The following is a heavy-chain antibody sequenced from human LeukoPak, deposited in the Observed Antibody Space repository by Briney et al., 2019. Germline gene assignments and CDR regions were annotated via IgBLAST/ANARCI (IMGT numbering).Heavy chain of an antibody. D-gene: IGHD3-22*01. V-gene: IGHV4-31*03. CDR2: IYYSGST. CDR1: GGSISSGSYY. Sequence: SETLSLTCTVSGGSISSGSYYWSWIRQHPGKGLEWIAYIYYSGSTYFNPSLESRVTISVDTSKNQFSLKLTSVTAADTAVYYCARGPHYDSSGYYSSGALDIWGQGTMVTVSS. J-gene: IGHJ3*02. CDR3: ARGPHYDSSGYYSSGALDI.